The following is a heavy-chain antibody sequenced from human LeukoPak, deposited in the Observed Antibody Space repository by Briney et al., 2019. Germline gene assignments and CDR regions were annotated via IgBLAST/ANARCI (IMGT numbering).Heavy chain of an antibody. CDR2: IIPMQGTP. CDR1: GGTFSSYN. J-gene: IGHJ4*02. Sequence: GASVKVSCKASGGTFSSYNFIWVRQAPGQGFEWMGGIIPMQGTPNYAQKFQDRVTISADKSTTTVYMALSSLRYEDTAMYYCARESVAGGFEYWGQGTLVTVSS. D-gene: IGHD6-19*01. CDR3: ARESVAGGFEY. V-gene: IGHV1-69*08.